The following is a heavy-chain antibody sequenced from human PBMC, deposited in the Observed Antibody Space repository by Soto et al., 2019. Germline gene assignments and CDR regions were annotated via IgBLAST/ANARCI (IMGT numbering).Heavy chain of an antibody. J-gene: IGHJ3*02. CDR1: GFTFSSYA. Sequence: GGSLRLSCAASGFTFSSYAMSWVRQAPGKGLEWVSAISGSGGSTYYADSVKGRFTISRDNSKNTLYLQMSSLRAEDTAVYYCAKDHDSSGYLGYAFDSWGQGTMVTVAS. CDR3: AKDHDSSGYLGYAFDS. CDR2: ISGSGGST. V-gene: IGHV3-23*01. D-gene: IGHD3-22*01.